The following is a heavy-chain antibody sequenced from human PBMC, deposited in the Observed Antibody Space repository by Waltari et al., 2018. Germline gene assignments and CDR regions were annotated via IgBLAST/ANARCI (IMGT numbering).Heavy chain of an antibody. CDR3: ARATGTLDF. CDR2: ISSSENTI. J-gene: IGHJ4*02. V-gene: IGHV3-48*03. D-gene: IGHD3-9*01. CDR1: GFIFSSYE. Sequence: EVQLVESGGGWVQPGGSLRLSSAVSGFIFSSYEMNWVLQAPGKGLEWISYISSSENTIYYADSVKGRFAISRDNAKNSLYLQMNSLRAEDTAVYYCARATGTLDFWGQGTLVTVSS.